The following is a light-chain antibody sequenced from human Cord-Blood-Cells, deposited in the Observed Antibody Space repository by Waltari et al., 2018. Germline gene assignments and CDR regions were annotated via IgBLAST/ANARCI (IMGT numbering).Light chain of an antibody. CDR2: AAS. V-gene: IGKV1-39*01. CDR1: QRISSY. Sequence: DIQMTQSPSSLSASVGDRVPITCRASQRISSYLNWYQQKPGKAPKLLIYAASSLQSGVPSRFSGSGSGTDFTLTISSLQPEDFATYYCQQSYRTPYSFGQGTKLEIK. CDR3: QQSYRTPYS. J-gene: IGKJ2*03.